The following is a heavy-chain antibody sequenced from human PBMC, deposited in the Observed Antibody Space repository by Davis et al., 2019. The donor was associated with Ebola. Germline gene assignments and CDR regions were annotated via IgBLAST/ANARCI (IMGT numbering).Heavy chain of an antibody. CDR2: TYYNSKWYS. J-gene: IGHJ3*02. CDR1: GDSVPSAG. V-gene: IGHV6-1*01. D-gene: IGHD5-24*01. Sequence: HSQTLSLTCAISGDSVPSAGWNWIRQSPSRGLEWLGRTYYNSKWYSDYATSVRGRITINADTSGNKFYLQLNSVTPDDTAVYYCARGWLRGAFDIWGQGTMVTVSS. CDR3: ARGWLRGAFDI.